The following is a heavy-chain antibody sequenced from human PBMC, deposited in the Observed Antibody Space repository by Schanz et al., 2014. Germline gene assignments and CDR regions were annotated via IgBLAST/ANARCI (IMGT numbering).Heavy chain of an antibody. Sequence: EAHLVESGGGWVQPGGSLRLSCATSGFSFSSYAINWVRQAPGKGLVWVSRINGDGSRTAYADSVKSRFTISRDNAKNTLYLQMNSLRAEDTAVYYCAKSDAFDIWGQGTLVTVSS. CDR3: AKSDAFDI. CDR2: INGDGSRT. V-gene: IGHV3-74*02. CDR1: GFSFSSYA. J-gene: IGHJ3*02.